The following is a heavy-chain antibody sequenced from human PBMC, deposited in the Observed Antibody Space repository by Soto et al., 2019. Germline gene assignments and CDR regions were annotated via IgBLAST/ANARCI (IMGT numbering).Heavy chain of an antibody. D-gene: IGHD3-22*01. J-gene: IGHJ5*02. CDR3: ARDFFDSSDYTTNWFDP. CDR2: IYHTGNA. CDR1: GDSISNSRFY. Sequence: SETLSLTCSVSGDSISNSRFYWAWIRQPPGEGLEWIGSIYHTGNAYYNPSLKNRVTISVDTSKKQYTLKLTSVTAADAVLYYCARDFFDSSDYTTNWFDPWGQGTLVTVS. V-gene: IGHV4-39*01.